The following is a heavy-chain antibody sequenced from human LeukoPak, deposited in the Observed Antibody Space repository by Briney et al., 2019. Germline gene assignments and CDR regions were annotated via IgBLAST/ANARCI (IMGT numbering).Heavy chain of an antibody. V-gene: IGHV3-9*01. CDR1: GFTFDDYG. Sequence: PGRSLRLSCAASGFTFDDYGMHWVRQAPGKGLEWVSAISWDSGSIDYADSVKGRFTISRDNAKNSLYLQMKSLRAEDTALYYCAKDSGIAPPPGAFDIWGQGTMVTVSS. J-gene: IGHJ3*02. D-gene: IGHD6-13*01. CDR3: AKDSGIAPPPGAFDI. CDR2: ISWDSGSI.